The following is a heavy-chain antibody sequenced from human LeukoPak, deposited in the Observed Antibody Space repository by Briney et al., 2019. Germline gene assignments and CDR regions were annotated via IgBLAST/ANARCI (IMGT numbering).Heavy chain of an antibody. CDR3: ARSMME. J-gene: IGHJ4*02. V-gene: IGHV3-74*01. D-gene: IGHD3-16*01. CDR1: GFSFSDFW. Sequence: GGSLRLSCAASGFSFSDFWMHWVRQAPGMGLVWAARLSTDGGVTNYADSVKGRFTISRDNAKNTLYLEMNSLRAEDTAVYYCARSMMEGGQGTLVTVSS. CDR2: LSTDGGVT.